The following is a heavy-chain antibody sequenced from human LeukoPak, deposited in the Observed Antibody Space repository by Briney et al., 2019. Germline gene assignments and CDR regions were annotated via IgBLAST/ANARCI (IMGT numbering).Heavy chain of an antibody. V-gene: IGHV5-51*01. CDR3: ARHPHYFDSSGDWGWFDP. J-gene: IGHJ5*02. D-gene: IGHD3-22*01. CDR2: IYPGDSDT. Sequence: AGESLKISCKGSGYSFVNYWIAWVRQMPEQGLEWMGIIYPGDSDTTYNPSFQGQVTISADKPISTAYLQWSSLKASDTAMYYCARHPHYFDSSGDWGWFDPWGQGTLVTVSS. CDR1: GYSFVNYW.